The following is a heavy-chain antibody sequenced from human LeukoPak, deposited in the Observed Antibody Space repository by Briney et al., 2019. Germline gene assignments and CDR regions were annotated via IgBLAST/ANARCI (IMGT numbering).Heavy chain of an antibody. CDR2: IYYTGRT. D-gene: IGHD3-22*01. CDR1: GGSINSYH. V-gene: IGHV4-59*01. CDR3: ARGVTDSSGYYYIESYWYFDL. Sequence: PSETLSLTCSVSGGSINSYHWSWIRQPPGKGLEWIGYIYYTGRTNYNPSLLSRVTISLDTSKNQFSLRLNSVTAADTAVYYCARGVTDSSGYYYIESYWYFDLWGRGTLVTVSS. J-gene: IGHJ2*01.